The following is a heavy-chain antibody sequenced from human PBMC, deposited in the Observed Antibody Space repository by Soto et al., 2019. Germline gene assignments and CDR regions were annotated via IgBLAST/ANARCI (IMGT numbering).Heavy chain of an antibody. Sequence: QVQLVQSGAEVKKPGASVKVSCKASGYTFTSYGISWVRQAPGQGLEWMGWISAYNGNTNYAQKLQGRVTMTTDTSTSTAYMELRSLRSDDTAVYYCAREITMIDTWAGGYFDYWGQGTLVTVSS. J-gene: IGHJ4*02. CDR3: AREITMIDTWAGGYFDY. D-gene: IGHD3-22*01. V-gene: IGHV1-18*01. CDR1: GYTFTSYG. CDR2: ISAYNGNT.